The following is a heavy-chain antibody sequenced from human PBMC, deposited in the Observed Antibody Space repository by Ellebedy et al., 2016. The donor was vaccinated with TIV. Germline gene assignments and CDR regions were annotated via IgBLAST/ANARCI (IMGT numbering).Heavy chain of an antibody. Sequence: ASVKVSXXASGYRLSRYYIHWMRQAPGRGLEWMGVIDPSNGGTSYSQKFQGRLLVTTDTSTGTVYMDLSSLRFDDTAMYYCARYYSSGDDYWGQGTLVTVSS. D-gene: IGHD3-22*01. CDR2: IDPSNGGT. J-gene: IGHJ4*02. CDR3: ARYYSSGDDY. CDR1: GYRLSRYY. V-gene: IGHV1-46*01.